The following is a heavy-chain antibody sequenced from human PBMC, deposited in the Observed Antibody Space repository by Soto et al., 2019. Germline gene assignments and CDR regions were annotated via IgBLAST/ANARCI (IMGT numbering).Heavy chain of an antibody. J-gene: IGHJ4*02. CDR2: INTDGSGT. V-gene: IGHV3-74*01. Sequence: GGSLRLSCAASGFTFSSYWMHWVRQAPGKGLVWVSRINTDGSGTIYADSVKGRFTISRDNAKNTLYLQMNSLRAEDTAVYYCARHEGLDYFDYWGQGTLVTVSS. CDR1: GFTFSSYW. CDR3: ARHEGLDYFDY.